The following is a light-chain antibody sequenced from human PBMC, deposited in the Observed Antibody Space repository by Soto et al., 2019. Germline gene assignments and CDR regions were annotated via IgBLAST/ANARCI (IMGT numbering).Light chain of an antibody. Sequence: DIVMTQSPLSLPVTPGEPASISCRSSQSLLHSNGYNYLDWYLQKPGQSPQLLIYLGSNRASGVPDRFSGSGSCTHFTLKISRVEAEDVGVYYCMHALQTPHIVGQGTKLEIK. J-gene: IGKJ2*01. CDR1: QSLLHSNGYNY. V-gene: IGKV2-28*01. CDR2: LGS. CDR3: MHALQTPHI.